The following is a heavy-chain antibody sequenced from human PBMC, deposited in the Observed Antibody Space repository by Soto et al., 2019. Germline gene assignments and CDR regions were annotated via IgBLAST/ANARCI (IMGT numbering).Heavy chain of an antibody. CDR2: IIPIFGTA. CDR1: GGTFSSYA. J-gene: IGHJ2*01. Sequence: QVQLVQSGAEVKKPGSSVKVSCKASGGTFSSYAISWVRQAPGQGLEWMGGIIPIFGTANYAQKFQGRVTITADESTSTAYMELSSLRSEDTAVYYCAQGPLRIAAAGTIGFWYFDLWGRGTLVTVSS. D-gene: IGHD6-13*01. V-gene: IGHV1-69*12. CDR3: AQGPLRIAAAGTIGFWYFDL.